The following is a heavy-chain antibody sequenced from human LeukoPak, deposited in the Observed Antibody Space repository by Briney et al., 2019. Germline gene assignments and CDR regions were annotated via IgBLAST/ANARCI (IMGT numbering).Heavy chain of an antibody. J-gene: IGHJ5*02. CDR3: ARDRGDDNYGDYNYNWFDP. D-gene: IGHD4-17*01. V-gene: IGHV3-20*01. CDR1: GFTFSSYA. CDR2: INWNGGGT. Sequence: GGSLRLSCAASGFTFSSYAMSWVRQAPGKGLEWVSGINWNGGGTGYADSVKGRFTISRDNAKNSLYLQMNSLRAEDTALYHCARDRGDDNYGDYNYNWFDPWGQGTLVTVSS.